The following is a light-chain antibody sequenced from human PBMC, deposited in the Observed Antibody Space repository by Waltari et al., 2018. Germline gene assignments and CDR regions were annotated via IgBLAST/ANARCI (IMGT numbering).Light chain of an antibody. V-gene: IGLV1-40*01. J-gene: IGLJ3*02. CDR3: QSYDTSLRVV. CDR1: GPTIGAGHD. CDR2: GST. Sequence: QSVLTQPPSVSGAPGQRVTISCTGSGPTIGAGHDFHWYQQLPRAAPKLLIYGSTSRPLGVPDRFFGSTSGTSASLAITGLQAEDEADYYCQSYDTSLRVVFGGGTKLTVL.